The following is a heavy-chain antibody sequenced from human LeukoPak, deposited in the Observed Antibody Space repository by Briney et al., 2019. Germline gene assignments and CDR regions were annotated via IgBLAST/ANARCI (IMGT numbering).Heavy chain of an antibody. CDR1: GFTFSNSA. CDR3: AKGPGSGWIFDY. J-gene: IGHJ4*02. V-gene: IGHV3-23*01. Sequence: PGGSLRLSCAASGFTFSNSAMNWVRQAPGKGLEWVSGLTGGGGTIEYADSVKGRLTISRDNSKNTLYLQMNGLRAEDTAVYYCAKGPGSGWIFDYWGQGTLVTVPS. CDR2: LTGGGGTI. D-gene: IGHD6-19*01.